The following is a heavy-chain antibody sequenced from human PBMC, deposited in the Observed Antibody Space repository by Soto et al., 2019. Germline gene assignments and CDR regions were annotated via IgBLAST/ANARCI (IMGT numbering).Heavy chain of an antibody. CDR2: IIPIFGTA. D-gene: IGHD2-15*01. CDR3: ARVLVVVAAPPRYYYYGMDV. CDR1: GGTFSSYA. Sequence: QVQLVQSGAEVKKPGSSVKVSCKASGGTFSSYAISWVRQAPGQGLEWMGGIIPIFGTANYAQKFQGRVTITADESTSTAYMELRSLRSEDTAVYYCARVLVVVAAPPRYYYYGMDVWGQGTTVTVSS. V-gene: IGHV1-69*01. J-gene: IGHJ6*02.